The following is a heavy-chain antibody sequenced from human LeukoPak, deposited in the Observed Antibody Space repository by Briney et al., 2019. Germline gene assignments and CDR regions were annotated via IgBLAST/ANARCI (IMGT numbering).Heavy chain of an antibody. Sequence: SETLSLTCTVSRGSISSSTYYWGWVRQPPGKGLEWIESIYYSGSTYYNPSLKSRVTISVDTSKNQFSLKLSSVTAADTAVYYCARSGVFIEDWGCTNGVCVEVIEGKYFDYWGQGTLVTVSS. CDR2: IYYSGST. D-gene: IGHD2-8*01. CDR1: RGSISSSTYY. J-gene: IGHJ4*02. CDR3: ARSGVFIEDWGCTNGVCVEVIEGKYFDY. V-gene: IGHV4-39*01.